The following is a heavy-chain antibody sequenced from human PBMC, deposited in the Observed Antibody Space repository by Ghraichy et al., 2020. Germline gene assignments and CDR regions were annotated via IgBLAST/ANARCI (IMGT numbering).Heavy chain of an antibody. CDR1: GFTFSNYD. J-gene: IGHJ6*02. CDR2: VTRNGNTT. CDR3: ARRIPDGKGRDV. D-gene: IGHD6-13*01. V-gene: IGHV3-23*05. Sequence: GESLRLFCAAPGFTFSNYDMRWVRQAPVKGLEWVSTVTRNGNTTYADSVRGRFTISRDNSKNTVYLQMSSLRAEDTAGYYCARRIPDGKGRDVWDQWTTVTVSS.